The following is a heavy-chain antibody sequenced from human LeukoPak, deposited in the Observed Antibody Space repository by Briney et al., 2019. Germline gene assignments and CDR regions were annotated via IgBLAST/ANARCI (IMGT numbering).Heavy chain of an antibody. CDR2: ISSSSNYI. CDR3: ARGGSYFDY. D-gene: IGHD1-26*01. CDR1: GFTFSSYA. V-gene: IGHV3-21*01. J-gene: IGHJ4*02. Sequence: PGGSLRLSCAASGFTFSSYAMNWVRQAPGKGLEWVASISSSSNYIYYVDSVKGRFTISRDNAKNSLYLQMNSLRAEDTAVYYCARGGSYFDYWGQRTLVTVSS.